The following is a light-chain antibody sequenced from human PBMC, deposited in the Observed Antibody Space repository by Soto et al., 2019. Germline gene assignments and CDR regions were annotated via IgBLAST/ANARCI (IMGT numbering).Light chain of an antibody. J-gene: IGLJ3*02. CDR1: SSDIGRYDY. Sequence: QSVLTQPASVSGSPGQSITISCTGTSSDIGRYDYVSWYQQFPGKAPKLMIYRVINRPSGVSDRFSGSKSGNSASLSISGLQPEVEASYFFGSYPSATTRVFGGGTKLTVL. CDR2: RVI. V-gene: IGLV2-14*03. CDR3: GSYPSATTRV.